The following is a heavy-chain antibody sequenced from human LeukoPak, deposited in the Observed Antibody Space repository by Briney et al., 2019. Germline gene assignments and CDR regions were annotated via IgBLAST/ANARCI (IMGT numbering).Heavy chain of an antibody. Sequence: SETLSLTCTVSGGSISSGNYYWGWIRQPPGKGLEWIGSISHSGSTYYNASLKSRVRISVDTSKNQFSLKLSSVTAADTAVYYCARLISSTEIFDYWGQGTLVTVSS. CDR1: GGSISSGNYY. CDR2: ISHSGST. V-gene: IGHV4-39*01. CDR3: ARLISSTEIFDY. D-gene: IGHD4-11*01. J-gene: IGHJ4*02.